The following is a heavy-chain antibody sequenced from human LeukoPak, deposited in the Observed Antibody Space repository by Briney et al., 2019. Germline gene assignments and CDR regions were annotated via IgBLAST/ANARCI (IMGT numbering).Heavy chain of an antibody. J-gene: IGHJ3*02. D-gene: IGHD3-3*01. CDR2: ISYDGSNK. V-gene: IGHV3-30-3*01. CDR1: GFTFSSDA. Sequence: GGSLRLSCAASGFTFSSDAMHWVRQAPGKGLEWVAVISYDGSNKYYADSVKGRFTISRDNSKNTLYLQMNSLRAEDTAVYYCARATYYDFWSGHDAFDIWGQGTMVTVSS. CDR3: ARATYYDFWSGHDAFDI.